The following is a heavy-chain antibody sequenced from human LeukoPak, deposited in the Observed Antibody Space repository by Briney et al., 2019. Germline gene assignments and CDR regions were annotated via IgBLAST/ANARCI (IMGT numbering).Heavy chain of an antibody. V-gene: IGHV1-18*01. CDR1: GYTFTSYG. CDR2: ISAYNGNT. CDR3: ARAYDFWSGYPGYMDV. D-gene: IGHD3-3*01. Sequence: ASVKVSCKASGYTFTSYGISWVRQAPGQGLEWMGWISAYNGNTNYAQKLQGRVTMTTDTSTSTAYMELRSLRSDDTAVYYCARAYDFWSGYPGYMDVWGKGTTVTVSS. J-gene: IGHJ6*03.